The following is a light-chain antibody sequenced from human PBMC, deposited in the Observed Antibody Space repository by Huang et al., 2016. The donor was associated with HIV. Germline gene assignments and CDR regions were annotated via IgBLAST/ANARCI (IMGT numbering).Light chain of an antibody. Sequence: DTQMTQSPSSLSASVGDRVTITCRARQGISNSLAWYQQKPGTAPKLLLYGASRLEGGVPYRFSGGGSGTDYTLTISSLQPEDFATYYCQQYYSAPWTFGQGTRVDIK. V-gene: IGKV1-NL1*01. CDR3: QQYYSAPWT. J-gene: IGKJ1*01. CDR1: QGISNS. CDR2: GAS.